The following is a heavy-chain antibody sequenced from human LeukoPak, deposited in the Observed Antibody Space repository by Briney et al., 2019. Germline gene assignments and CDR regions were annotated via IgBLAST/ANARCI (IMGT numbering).Heavy chain of an antibody. Sequence: GRSLRLSCAASGFTFSSYAMHWVRQAPGKGLEWVAVVSFDGSNTYYADSVKGRFTISRDSSKNTLYLQMNSLRAEDTAVYYCAALRLRGGYYDYVWGSYRQTGPFDYWGQGTLVTVSS. CDR1: GFTFSSYA. D-gene: IGHD3-16*02. CDR3: AALRLRGGYYDYVWGSYRQTGPFDY. V-gene: IGHV3-30-3*01. J-gene: IGHJ4*02. CDR2: VSFDGSNT.